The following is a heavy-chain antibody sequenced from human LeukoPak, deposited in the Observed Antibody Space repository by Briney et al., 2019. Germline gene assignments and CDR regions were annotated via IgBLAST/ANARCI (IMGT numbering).Heavy chain of an antibody. CDR3: ARGDCSSTSCPYYYYGMDV. D-gene: IGHD2-2*01. CDR1: GGSISSYY. CDR2: IYYSGST. V-gene: IGHV4-59*12. Sequence: SETLSLTCTVSGGSISSYYWSWIRQPPGKGLEWIGYIYYSGSTNYNPSLKSRVTISVDTSKNQFSLKLRSVTAADTAVYYCARGDCSSTSCPYYYYGMDVWGQGTTVTVSS. J-gene: IGHJ6*02.